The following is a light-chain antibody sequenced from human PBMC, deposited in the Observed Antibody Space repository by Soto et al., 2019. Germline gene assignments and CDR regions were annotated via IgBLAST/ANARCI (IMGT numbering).Light chain of an antibody. Sequence: EFVLTQSPATLSLSPGERATLSCRASQRISEYLAWYQQKAGQAPRLVIYDTSIRATGVPARFRGSGSGTEFTLTINNVDPEDCGVIDCQQRISPTRSFGQGTKVEIK. J-gene: IGKJ1*01. CDR3: QQRISPTRS. CDR1: QRISEY. V-gene: IGKV3-11*01. CDR2: DTS.